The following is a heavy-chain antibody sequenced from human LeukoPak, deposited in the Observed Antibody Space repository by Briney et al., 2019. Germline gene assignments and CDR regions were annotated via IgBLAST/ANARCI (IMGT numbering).Heavy chain of an antibody. V-gene: IGHV3-7*01. CDR2: MKEDGSDE. CDR3: VVGGAGGGYFPN. CDR1: DFSFSLST. D-gene: IGHD3-16*01. Sequence: GGSLRLSCAVSDFSFSLSTMSWVRQAAGKGLEWVAKMKEDGSDEKYVDSVKGRFTISRDNAKNSLYLQMNSLRLEDTAVYFCVVGGAGGGYFPNWGQGSLVIVSS. J-gene: IGHJ1*01.